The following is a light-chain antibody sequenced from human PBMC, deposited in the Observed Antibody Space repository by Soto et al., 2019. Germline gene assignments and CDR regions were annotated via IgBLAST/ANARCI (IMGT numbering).Light chain of an antibody. CDR1: SSDVGAYNY. Sequence: QSVLTQHASVSGSPGQAVAISCSGTSSDVGAYNYVSWYQQHPGKAPKLLLSEVINRPSGVSDRFFGSKSGNTASLTISGLQAECEADYYCSSLTTRFTYVFGTGTKVTVL. CDR2: EVI. J-gene: IGLJ1*01. V-gene: IGLV2-14*01. CDR3: SSLTTRFTYV.